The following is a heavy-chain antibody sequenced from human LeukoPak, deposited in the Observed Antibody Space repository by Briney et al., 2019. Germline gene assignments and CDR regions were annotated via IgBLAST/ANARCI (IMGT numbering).Heavy chain of an antibody. CDR2: ISYDGSNK. CDR3: VGLFDI. CDR1: GFTFTTHA. Sequence: GGSLRLSCTASGFTFTTHAMSWVRQAPGKGLEWVAGISYDGSNKYYADSVKGRFTISRDNSKNTLYLQMNSLRAEDTAVYYCVGLFDIWGQGTMVTVSS. J-gene: IGHJ3*02. V-gene: IGHV3-30*03.